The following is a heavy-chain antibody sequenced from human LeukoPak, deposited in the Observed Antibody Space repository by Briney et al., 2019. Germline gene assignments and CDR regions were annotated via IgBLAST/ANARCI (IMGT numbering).Heavy chain of an antibody. D-gene: IGHD3-10*01. CDR3: TRGAYGSGSYYNHY. CDR1: GFTFGDYA. V-gene: IGHV3-49*03. CDR2: IRSKAYGGTT. J-gene: IGHJ4*02. Sequence: GSLRLSCTASGFTFGDYAMSWFRQAPGKGLEWVGFIRSKAYGGTTEYAASVKGRFTISRDDSKSIAYLQMNSLRTEDTAVYYCTRGAYGSGSYYNHYWGQGTLVTVSS.